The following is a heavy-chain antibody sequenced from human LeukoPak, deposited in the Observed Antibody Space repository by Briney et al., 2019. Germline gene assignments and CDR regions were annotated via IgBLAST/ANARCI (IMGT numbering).Heavy chain of an antibody. CDR2: INPSGGST. Sequence: PEASVKVSCKASGYTFTSYYMHWVRQAPGQGLEWMGIINPSGGSTTYAQKFQGRVTMTRDTSTSTVYMELSSLRSEDTAVFYCARGGSLAAAPHRYYFDYWGQGTPVTVSS. CDR3: ARGGSLAAAPHRYYFDY. V-gene: IGHV1-46*01. D-gene: IGHD6-19*01. CDR1: GYTFTSYY. J-gene: IGHJ4*02.